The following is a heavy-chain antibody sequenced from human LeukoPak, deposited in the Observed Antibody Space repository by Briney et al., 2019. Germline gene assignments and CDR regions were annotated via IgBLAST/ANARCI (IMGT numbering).Heavy chain of an antibody. Sequence: GGSLRLSCAASGFTFSNYWMSWVRQAPGRGLEWVANIKQDGSEKYYVDSVKGRFTISRDNAKNSLFLQMNSLRAEDTAVYYCGNCNPNGGSGYEPDYWGQGALVTVSS. CDR3: GNCNPNGGSGYEPDY. CDR2: IKQDGSEK. J-gene: IGHJ4*02. V-gene: IGHV3-7*01. D-gene: IGHD5-12*01. CDR1: GFTFSNYW.